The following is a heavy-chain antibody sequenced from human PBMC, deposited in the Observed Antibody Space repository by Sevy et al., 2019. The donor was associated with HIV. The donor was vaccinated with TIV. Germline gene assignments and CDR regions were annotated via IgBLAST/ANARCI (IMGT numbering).Heavy chain of an antibody. CDR2: ISYDGNK. V-gene: IGHV3-30*03. Sequence: GGSLRLSCTASGFNFNTYGMHWVRQAPGKGLEWLAIISYDGNKYYADSVEGRFTISRDNSRNTLYLQINSLRTEDTAVFHCARAGRLRLGELSSGPDYWGPGTLVTVSS. CDR1: GFNFNTYG. J-gene: IGHJ4*02. D-gene: IGHD3-16*02. CDR3: ARAGRLRLGELSSGPDY.